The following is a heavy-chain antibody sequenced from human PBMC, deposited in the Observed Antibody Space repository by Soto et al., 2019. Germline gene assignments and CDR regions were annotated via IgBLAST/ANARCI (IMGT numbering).Heavy chain of an antibody. V-gene: IGHV1-46*01. CDR2: VNPTFGVT. D-gene: IGHD4-17*01. Sequence: QGLLIQSGAEVRRPGAAVKISCKASENTFTNFFFHWVRQAPGRSLEWLGMVNPTFGVTKYEQRFQGRLSMTGDTSTSTLFLEVRGLTSNDPALYFCARVTYGDYNFLDSWGQGTLVTVSS. J-gene: IGHJ5*01. CDR1: ENTFTNFF. CDR3: ARVTYGDYNFLDS.